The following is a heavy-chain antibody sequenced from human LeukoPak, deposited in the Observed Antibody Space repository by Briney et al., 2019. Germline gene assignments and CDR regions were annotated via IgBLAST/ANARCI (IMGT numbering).Heavy chain of an antibody. CDR2: ISNSGSNR. CDR1: GFTFSSYT. CDR3: ARDLMIVMVEEEGSADY. D-gene: IGHD3-22*01. J-gene: IGHJ4*02. Sequence: GGSLRLSCVASGFTFSSYTMNWVRQAPGKGLEWVSYISNSGSNRYYADSVKGRFTISRDNAKNSVYLQMNSLRAEDTAVYYCARDLMIVMVEEEGSADYWGQGTLVTVSS. V-gene: IGHV3-48*03.